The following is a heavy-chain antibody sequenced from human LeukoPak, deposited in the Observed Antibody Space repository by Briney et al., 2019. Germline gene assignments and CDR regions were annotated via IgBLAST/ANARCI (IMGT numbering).Heavy chain of an antibody. CDR2: TYYRSKWYN. CDR1: GDSVSSNSAA. CDR3: AREDEEYGGNTNYFDY. D-gene: IGHD4-23*01. Sequence: SQTLSLTCAISGDSVSSNSAAWNWIRQSPSRGLEWLGRTYYRSKWYNDYAVSVKSRITINPNTSKNQFSLQLNSVTPEDTAVYYCAREDEEYGGNTNYFDYWGQGTLVTVSS. V-gene: IGHV6-1*01. J-gene: IGHJ4*02.